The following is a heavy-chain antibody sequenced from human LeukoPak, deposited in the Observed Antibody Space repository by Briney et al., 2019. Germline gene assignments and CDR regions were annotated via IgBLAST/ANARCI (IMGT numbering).Heavy chain of an antibody. D-gene: IGHD3-10*01. CDR3: ASSSRLPVRGVSKWFDP. V-gene: IGHV3-11*01. CDR1: GFTFSDYY. Sequence: GGSLRLSCAASGFTFSDYYMSWIRQAPGKGLEWVSYISSSGSTIYYADSVKGRFTISRDNAKNSLYLQMNSLRAEDTAVYYCASSSRLPVRGVSKWFDPWGQGTLVTVSS. CDR2: ISSSGSTI. J-gene: IGHJ5*02.